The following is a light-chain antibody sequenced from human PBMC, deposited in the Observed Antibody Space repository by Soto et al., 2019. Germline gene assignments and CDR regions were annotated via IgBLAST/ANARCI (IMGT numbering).Light chain of an antibody. V-gene: IGKV3-11*01. CDR3: QQRHMWPIT. Sequence: VLTQSPVTLSLSPGERATLSCRASQSFRGLLAWYQQKPGQAPRLLIYDAYNRATGIPPRFGGSGSGTDFTLTNSSLVPDDSAVYYCQQRHMWPITFGRGTRLEIK. CDR1: QSFRGL. J-gene: IGKJ5*01. CDR2: DAY.